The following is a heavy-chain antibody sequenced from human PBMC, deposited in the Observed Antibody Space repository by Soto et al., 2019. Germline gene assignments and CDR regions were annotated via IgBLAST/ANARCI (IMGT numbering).Heavy chain of an antibody. V-gene: IGHV1-2*04. D-gene: IGHD2-8*01. CDR1: GYSFTDYH. CDR3: ARGDSTDCSNGVCSFFYNHDMDV. J-gene: IGHJ6*02. CDR2: INPKSGGT. Sequence: ASVKVSCKASGYSFTDYHRHWVRQAPGQGLEWLGRINPKSGGTSTAQKFQGWVTMTTDTSISTASMELTRLTSDDTAIYYCARGDSTDCSNGVCSFFYNHDMDVWGQGTTVTVSS.